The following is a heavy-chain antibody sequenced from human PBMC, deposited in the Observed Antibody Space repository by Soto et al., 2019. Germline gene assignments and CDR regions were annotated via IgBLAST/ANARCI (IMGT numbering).Heavy chain of an antibody. CDR1: GFTXSNAW. CDR3: TRGIIPATVDY. CDR2: IKSKTDGGTT. D-gene: IGHD2-2*01. V-gene: IGHV3-15*01. Sequence: EVQLVESGGGLVKPGGXLTXXXAXXGFTXSNAWMSXXRQAPGKGLEWVGHIKSKTDGGTTDYAAPVKGXFTXXXXXXXXTLYLQMNSLKTEDTAMYYCTRGIIPATVDYWGXXALVTVSS. J-gene: IGHJ4*01.